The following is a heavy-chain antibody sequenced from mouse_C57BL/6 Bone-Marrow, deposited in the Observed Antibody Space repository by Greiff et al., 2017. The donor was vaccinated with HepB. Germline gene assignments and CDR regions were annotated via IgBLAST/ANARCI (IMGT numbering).Heavy chain of an antibody. CDR3: TRVYCGCHYAIDY. D-gene: IGHD1-1*01. CDR1: GFNIKDDY. Sequence: VQLQQSGAELVRPGASVKLSCTASGFNIKDDYMHWVKQRPEQGLEWIGWIDPENGDTEYASKFQGKATITADTSSNTAYLQLSSLTSEDAAVYYCTRVYCGCHYAIDYWGQGTSVTVSS. J-gene: IGHJ4*01. CDR2: IDPENGDT. V-gene: IGHV14-4*01.